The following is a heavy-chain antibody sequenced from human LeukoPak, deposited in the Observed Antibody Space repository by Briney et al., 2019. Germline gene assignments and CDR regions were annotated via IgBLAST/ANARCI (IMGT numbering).Heavy chain of an antibody. V-gene: IGHV3-33*01. Sequence: GGSLRLSCAASGFIFSHYGMHWVRQAPGKGLEWVAVIWSDGSNRFYAGSVKGRFTISRDNAQNTVFPQMNSLRAEDTAMYYCARDAQRGFDYSNSLRYWGHGTLVTVSS. CDR3: ARDAQRGFDYSNSLRY. CDR1: GFIFSHYG. CDR2: IWSDGSNR. J-gene: IGHJ4*01. D-gene: IGHD4-11*01.